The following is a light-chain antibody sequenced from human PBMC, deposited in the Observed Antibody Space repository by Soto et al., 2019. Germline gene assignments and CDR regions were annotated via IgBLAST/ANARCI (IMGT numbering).Light chain of an antibody. CDR1: SSNIGAGYD. J-gene: IGLJ2*01. CDR2: DNN. V-gene: IGLV1-40*01. CDR3: QSYDSSLSGSV. Sequence: QSVLTQPPSVSGAPGQRVTISCTGSSSNIGAGYDVHWYQQVPGTAPKLLISDNNNRPSGVPDRFPGSKSGTSASLAITGLQAEDEADYHCQSYDSSLSGSVFGGGTKLTVL.